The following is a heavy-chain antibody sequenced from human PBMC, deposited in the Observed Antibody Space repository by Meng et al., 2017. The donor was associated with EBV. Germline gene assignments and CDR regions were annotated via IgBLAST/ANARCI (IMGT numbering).Heavy chain of an antibody. CDR2: FLPRLGAP. CDR3: ASESGRGYTPDY. D-gene: IGHD3-10*01. Sequence: QWQLVQSAAGVKKPGSSVKVSCKTSGGPFRYYAISWVRQAPGQGLEWLGGFLPRLGAPNYAQKFHGRVKITADESTSTHYMDLSSLRSEDTAIYYCASESGRGYTPDYWGQGTLVTVSS. J-gene: IGHJ4*02. V-gene: IGHV1-69*01. CDR1: GGPFRYYA.